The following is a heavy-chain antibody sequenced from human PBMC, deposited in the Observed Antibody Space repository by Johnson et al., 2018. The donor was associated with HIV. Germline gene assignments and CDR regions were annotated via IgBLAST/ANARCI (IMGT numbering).Heavy chain of an antibody. CDR3: AKAVTGEGAFDI. V-gene: IGHV3-23*04. J-gene: IGHJ3*02. Sequence: VQLVESGGGLIQPGGSLRLSCAASGFTASSNYMCWVREAPGKGLAWVSAISGSGGSTYYADSVRGRFTISRDNSKNTLYLQMNSLGAEDTAVYYCAKAVTGEGAFDIWGQGTMVTVSS. D-gene: IGHD7-27*01. CDR1: GFTASSNY. CDR2: ISGSGGST.